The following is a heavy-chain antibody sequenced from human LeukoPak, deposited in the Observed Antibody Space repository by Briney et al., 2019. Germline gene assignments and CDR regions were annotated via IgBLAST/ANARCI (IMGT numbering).Heavy chain of an antibody. CDR2: IRQDGGGK. J-gene: IGHJ4*02. CDR3: ARGGQRIFDY. V-gene: IGHV3-7*01. Sequence: GSLRLSCAASGFAFSSYWMSWVRQAPGKGLEWVANIRQDGGGKYYLNSVKGRFTISRDNAKDSLFLQLSSLKAEDTAVYYCARGGQRIFDYWGQGTLVTVSS. CDR1: GFAFSSYW.